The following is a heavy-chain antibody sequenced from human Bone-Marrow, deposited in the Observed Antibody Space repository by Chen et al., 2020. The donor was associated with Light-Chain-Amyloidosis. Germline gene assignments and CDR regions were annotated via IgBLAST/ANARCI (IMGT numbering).Heavy chain of an antibody. CDR3: ARRLGWPFWY. CDR1: GGSFSGYY. Sequence: QVQLQQWGAGLLKPSETLSLTCAVYGGSFSGYYWSWIRQPPGKGLEWIGEINHSGSTNYNPSLKSRVTISVDTSKNQFSLKLSSVTAADTAVYYCARRLGWPFWYWGQGTLVTVSS. V-gene: IGHV4-34*01. D-gene: IGHD3-3*01. J-gene: IGHJ4*02. CDR2: INHSGST.